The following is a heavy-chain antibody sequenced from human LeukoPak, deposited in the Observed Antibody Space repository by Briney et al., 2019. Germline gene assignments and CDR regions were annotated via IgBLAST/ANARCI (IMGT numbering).Heavy chain of an antibody. J-gene: IGHJ5*02. V-gene: IGHV1-24*01. Sequence: GASVKVPCKVSGYTLTELSMHWVRQAPGKGLEWMGGFDPEDGETIYAQKFQGRVTMTEDTSTDTAYMELSSLRSEDTAVYYCATDLFYDILTGYSPGAGSWGQGTLVTVSS. CDR1: GYTLTELS. D-gene: IGHD3-9*01. CDR2: FDPEDGET. CDR3: ATDLFYDILTGYSPGAGS.